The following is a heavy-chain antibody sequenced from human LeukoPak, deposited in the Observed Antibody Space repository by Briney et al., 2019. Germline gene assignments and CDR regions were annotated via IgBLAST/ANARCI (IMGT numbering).Heavy chain of an antibody. CDR3: ARGYSSSWLGYFDY. V-gene: IGHV3-30*03. J-gene: IGHJ4*02. CDR2: VSSDGSNK. Sequence: GGSLRLSCAASGFTFSSYGIRWVRQAPDKGLEWVAVVSSDGSNKYYADSVKGRFTISRDTSKNTLYLQMNSLGAEDTAVYYCARGYSSSWLGYFDYWGQGTLVTVSS. D-gene: IGHD6-13*01. CDR1: GFTFSSYG.